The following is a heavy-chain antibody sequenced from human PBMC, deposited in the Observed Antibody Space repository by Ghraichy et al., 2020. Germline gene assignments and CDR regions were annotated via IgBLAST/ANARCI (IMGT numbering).Heavy chain of an antibody. J-gene: IGHJ6*02. V-gene: IGHV4-34*01. CDR3: ARVDQYCTSTSCYYYGLDV. CDR2: INHGGST. D-gene: IGHD2-2*01. CDR1: GESFSAYY. Sequence: SETLSLTCAVYGESFSAYYWSWIRQPPGKGLEWIWEINHGGSTNYNPSLKSRVTISVDTSTNQFSLRLTSVTAADTAVYYCARVDQYCTSTSCYYYGLDVWGQGTTVTVSS.